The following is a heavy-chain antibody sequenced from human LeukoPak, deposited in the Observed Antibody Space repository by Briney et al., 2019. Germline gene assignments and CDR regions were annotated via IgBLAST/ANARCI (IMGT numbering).Heavy chain of an antibody. CDR2: IIPILGIA. Sequence: SVKVSCKASGGTFSSYAISWVRQAPGQGLEWMGRIIPILGIANYAQKFQGRVTITADKSTSTAYMELSSLRSEDTAVYYCARGLYCGGDCYYYGMDVWGQGTTVTVSS. CDR1: GGTFSSYA. D-gene: IGHD2-21*01. J-gene: IGHJ6*02. V-gene: IGHV1-69*04. CDR3: ARGLYCGGDCYYYGMDV.